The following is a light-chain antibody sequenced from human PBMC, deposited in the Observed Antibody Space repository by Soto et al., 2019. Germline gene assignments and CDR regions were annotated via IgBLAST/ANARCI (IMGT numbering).Light chain of an antibody. J-gene: IGKJ2*01. CDR1: QSVSSSY. CDR3: QQYGSSPPYT. Sequence: EIVLTQSPGTLSLSPGERATLSCRASQSVSSSYLAWYQQKPGQAPRLLMYAASSRATGIPDRFSGSGSGTDFTLTISRLEPEDFAVYYCQQYGSSPPYTFGQGTKREIK. CDR2: AAS. V-gene: IGKV3-20*01.